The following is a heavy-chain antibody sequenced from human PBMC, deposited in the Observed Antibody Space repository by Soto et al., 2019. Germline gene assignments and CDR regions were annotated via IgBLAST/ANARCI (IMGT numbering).Heavy chain of an antibody. CDR1: GYTFTNYD. CDR3: ARNYHGSGSYYNRFDP. V-gene: IGHV1-8*01. Sequence: QVQLVQSGAEVKKPGASVKVSCKASGYTFTNYDINWVRQATGQGLEWMGWMTPNSGNTGYTQKFQGRVTMTRNTSISTAYMELSSLRSEDTAVYYCARNYHGSGSYYNRFDPWGQGTLVTVSA. D-gene: IGHD3-10*01. CDR2: MTPNSGNT. J-gene: IGHJ5*02.